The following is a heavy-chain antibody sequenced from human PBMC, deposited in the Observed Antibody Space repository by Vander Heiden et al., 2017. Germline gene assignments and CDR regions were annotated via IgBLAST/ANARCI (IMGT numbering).Heavy chain of an antibody. V-gene: IGHV3-33*01. CDR1: GFPFSSYG. J-gene: IGHJ4*02. CDR2: IWNDGSDQ. D-gene: IGHD2-21*01. Sequence: QLHLVESGGGVVQPGRSLRPSCAESGFPFSSYGMHWVRQAPGKGLEWLAIIWNDGSDQRYADFVKGRFTISRDNSKNTLYLQMNSLRDEDTATYYCARGCGVACYYIDSWGQGTLVTVSS. CDR3: ARGCGVACYYIDS.